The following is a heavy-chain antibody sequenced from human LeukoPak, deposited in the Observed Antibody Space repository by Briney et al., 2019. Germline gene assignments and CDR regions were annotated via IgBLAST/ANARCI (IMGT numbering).Heavy chain of an antibody. V-gene: IGHV3-7*01. CDR1: GFTFSSYA. J-gene: IGHJ4*02. CDR2: IKQDGSEK. CDR3: ARGDYDSSGYENSYDY. D-gene: IGHD3-22*01. Sequence: GGSLRLSCAASGFTFSSYAMHWVRQAPGKGLEWVANIKQDGSEKYYVDSVKGRFTISRDNAKNSLYLQMNSLRAEDTAVCYCARGDYDSSGYENSYDYWGQGTLVTVSS.